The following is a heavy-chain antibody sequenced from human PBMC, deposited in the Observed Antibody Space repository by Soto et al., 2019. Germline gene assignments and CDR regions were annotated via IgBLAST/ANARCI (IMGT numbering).Heavy chain of an antibody. J-gene: IGHJ5*02. CDR3: ARGGDP. Sequence: QVQLQQWGAGLLKPSETLSLTCAVYGGSFSGYYWTWVRQPPGKGLEWIGEINHRGSTNYNPSLKSRVTISIDTSKMQFFLKLSSVTAADTAVYYCARGGDPWGQGTLVTVSS. CDR2: INHRGST. V-gene: IGHV4-34*01. CDR1: GGSFSGYY.